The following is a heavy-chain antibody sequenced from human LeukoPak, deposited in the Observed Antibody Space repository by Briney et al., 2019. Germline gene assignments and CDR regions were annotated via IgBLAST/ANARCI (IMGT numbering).Heavy chain of an antibody. CDR1: GYSISSGYY. CDR2: IYHSGST. D-gene: IGHD3-10*01. J-gene: IGHJ4*02. Sequence: SETLSLTCAVSGYSISSGYYWGWIRQPPGKGLEWIGSIYHSGSTYYNPSLKSRVTISVDTSKNQFSLKLSSVTAADTAVYYCARRYYYGPSMPSYFDYWGQGTLVTVSS. V-gene: IGHV4-38-2*01. CDR3: ARRYYYGPSMPSYFDY.